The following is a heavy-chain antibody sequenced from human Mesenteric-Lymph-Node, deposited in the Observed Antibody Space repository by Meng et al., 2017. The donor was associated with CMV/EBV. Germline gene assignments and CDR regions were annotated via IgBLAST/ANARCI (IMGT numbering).Heavy chain of an antibody. Sequence: GGSLRLSCAASGFTFDDYEMHWVRQAPGKGLEWVSGISWDSGSIGYADSVKGRFTISRDNAKNSLYLQMNSLRTEDTALYYCAKGNYDTSMDHWGQGTLVTVSS. CDR1: GFTFDDYE. J-gene: IGHJ4*02. CDR3: AKGNYDTSMDH. D-gene: IGHD5-18*01. CDR2: ISWDSGSI. V-gene: IGHV3-9*01.